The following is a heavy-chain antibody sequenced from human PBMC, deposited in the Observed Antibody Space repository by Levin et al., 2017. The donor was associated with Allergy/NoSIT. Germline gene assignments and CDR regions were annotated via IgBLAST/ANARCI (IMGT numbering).Heavy chain of an antibody. J-gene: IGHJ4*02. Sequence: GESLKISCKASGYTFTSYGISWVRQAPGQGLEWMGWISAYNGNTNYAQKLQGRVTMTTDTSTSTAYMELRSLRSDDTAVYYCARDRFGDPTYFDYWGQGTLVTVSS. CDR1: GYTFTSYG. CDR3: ARDRFGDPTYFDY. V-gene: IGHV1-18*01. D-gene: IGHD2-21*02. CDR2: ISAYNGNT.